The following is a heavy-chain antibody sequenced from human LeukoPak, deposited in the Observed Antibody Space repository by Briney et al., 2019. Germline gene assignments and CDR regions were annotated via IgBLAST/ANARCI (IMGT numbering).Heavy chain of an antibody. CDR2: IYYSGST. Sequence: PSETLSLTCTVSGVSISSYYWSWIRRPPGKGLEWIGYIYYSGSTNYNPSLKSRVTISVDTSKNQFSLKLSSVTAADTAVYYCARVASLSGYYGSGSFWFDPWGQGTLVTVSS. CDR3: ARVASLSGYYGSGSFWFDP. J-gene: IGHJ5*02. D-gene: IGHD3-10*01. CDR1: GVSISSYY. V-gene: IGHV4-59*08.